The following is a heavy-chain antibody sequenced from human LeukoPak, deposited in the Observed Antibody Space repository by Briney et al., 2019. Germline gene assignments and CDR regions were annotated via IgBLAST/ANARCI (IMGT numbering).Heavy chain of an antibody. J-gene: IGHJ4*02. V-gene: IGHV3-23*01. Sequence: PGGSLRLSCAVSGFTFSSYAMSWVRQAARTRLKWVSAISGSGGNAYYAASVKGRFIISRDNSENTLYLQMNSLRDEDTAIYYCAQDWEDIVVIAATLGHWGQGALVTVSS. D-gene: IGHD2-15*01. CDR3: AQDWEDIVVIAATLGH. CDR1: GFTFSSYA. CDR2: ISGSGGNA.